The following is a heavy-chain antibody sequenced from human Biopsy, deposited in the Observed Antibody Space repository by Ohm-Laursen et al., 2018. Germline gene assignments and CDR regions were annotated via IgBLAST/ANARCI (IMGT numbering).Heavy chain of an antibody. CDR1: GFTFSSSA. CDR3: AATSTLYYYYYAMDV. V-gene: IGHV1-58*01. CDR2: IVVGSGHT. Sequence: SVKVSCKAPGFTFSSSAVQWVRQARGQRLEWIGWIVVGSGHTNYAQKFQERVTITRDMSTSTAYMELTSLRSEDTAVYYCAATSTLYYYYYAMDVWDQGTAITVSS. J-gene: IGHJ6*02.